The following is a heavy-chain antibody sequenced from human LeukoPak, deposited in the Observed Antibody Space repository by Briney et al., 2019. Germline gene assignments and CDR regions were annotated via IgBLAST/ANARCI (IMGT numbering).Heavy chain of an antibody. J-gene: IGHJ4*02. D-gene: IGHD3-10*01. CDR2: ISSSSSYI. V-gene: IGHV3-21*01. CDR3: ARVPMVHGVNVGPCYY. CDR1: GFTFSSYS. Sequence: GGSLRLSCAASGFTFSSYSMNWVRQAPGKGLEWVSSISSSSSYIYYADSVKGRFTISRDNAKKSLFLQMNSLRAEATAVYYCARVPMVHGVNVGPCYYWGQGTRVSVAS.